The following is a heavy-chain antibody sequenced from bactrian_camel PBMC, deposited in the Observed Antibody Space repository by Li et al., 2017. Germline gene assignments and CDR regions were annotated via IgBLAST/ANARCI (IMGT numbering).Heavy chain of an antibody. D-gene: IGHD2*01. CDR1: GFTFNDSD. V-gene: IGHV3S53*01. Sequence: VQLVESGGGSVQAGGSLRVSCAASGFTFNDSDMGWYRQAPGNECELIVTITSDGATYYSTSVKGRFTISRDNAKNTVYLQMNSLKPEDTAVYYCAVDPESYYAADEKRPCDNSWAQGTQVTVS. CDR2: ITSDGAT. CDR3: AVDPESYYAADEKRPCDNS. J-gene: IGHJ6*01.